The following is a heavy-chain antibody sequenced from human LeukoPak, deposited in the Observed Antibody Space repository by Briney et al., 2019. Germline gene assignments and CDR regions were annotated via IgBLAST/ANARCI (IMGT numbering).Heavy chain of an antibody. D-gene: IGHD3-22*01. V-gene: IGHV3-11*01. Sequence: GGSLRLSCAASGFTFSDYYMSWIRQAPGKGLEWVSYISSSGSTIYYADSVKGRFAISRDNAKNSLYLQMNSLRAEDTAVYYCARERFDSSGYRFDYWGQGTLVTVSS. CDR2: ISSSGSTI. J-gene: IGHJ4*02. CDR3: ARERFDSSGYRFDY. CDR1: GFTFSDYY.